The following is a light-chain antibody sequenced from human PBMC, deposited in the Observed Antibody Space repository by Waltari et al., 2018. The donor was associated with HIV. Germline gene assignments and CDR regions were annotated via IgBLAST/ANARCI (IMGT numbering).Light chain of an antibody. CDR1: DSDFGFYNF. Sequence: SDLTQPASVSGFLGQSITISCTGADSDFGFYNFISWYQQQPGKVPKLLLYEVDTPASGVHGRFSGSKSGNTASLTISGLQVEDEGLYHCASYTADDTVLFGGGTTVTV. J-gene: IGLJ2*01. CDR2: EVD. CDR3: ASYTADDTVL. V-gene: IGLV2-14*01.